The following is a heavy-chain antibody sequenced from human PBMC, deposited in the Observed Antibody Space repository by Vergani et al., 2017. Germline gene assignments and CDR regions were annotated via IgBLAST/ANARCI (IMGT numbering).Heavy chain of an antibody. CDR1: GFTVSSNY. CDR3: ARGPLCSSWYYYYYYGMDV. CDR2: IYSGGST. V-gene: IGHV3-53*01. Sequence: EVQLVESGGGLIQPGGSLRLSCAASGFTVSSNYMSWVRQAPGKGLEWVSVIYSGGSTYYADSVKGRFTISRDNSKNTLYLQMNSLRAEDTAVYYSARGPLCSSWYYYYYYGMDVWGQGTTVTVSS. J-gene: IGHJ6*02. D-gene: IGHD6-13*01.